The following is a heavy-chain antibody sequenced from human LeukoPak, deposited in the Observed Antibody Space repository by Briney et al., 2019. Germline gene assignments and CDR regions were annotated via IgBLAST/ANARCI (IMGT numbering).Heavy chain of an antibody. CDR1: GYTFTSYG. CDR2: ISAYNSNK. D-gene: IGHD3-10*01. CDR3: VRKIKPAGPGGGMEV. V-gene: IGHV1-18*04. Sequence: ASVKVSCKASGYTFTSYGISWVRQAPGQGLEWVAWISAYNSNKNSAEKFQGRVTMTIDTSTSTAYMELRSLKSDDTAVYYCVRKIKPAGPGGGMEVWGQGTTVIVSS. J-gene: IGHJ6*02.